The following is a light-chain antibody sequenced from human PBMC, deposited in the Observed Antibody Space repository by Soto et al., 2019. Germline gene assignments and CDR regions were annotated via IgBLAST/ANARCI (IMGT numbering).Light chain of an antibody. V-gene: IGKV3-11*01. CDR3: QQRTNWPLIT. J-gene: IGKJ5*01. CDR2: DAF. CDR1: QSIRNF. Sequence: EIVLTQSPSTLSLSPGERATLSCRTSQSIRNFLAWYQQTPGQAPRLLIYDAFNRATGIPARFSGSGSGTDFTLTIGSLEPEDFAVYYCQQRTNWPLITFGQGTRLEIK.